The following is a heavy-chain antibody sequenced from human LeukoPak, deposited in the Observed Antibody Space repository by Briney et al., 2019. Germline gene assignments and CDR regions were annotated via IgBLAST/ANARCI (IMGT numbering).Heavy chain of an antibody. V-gene: IGHV3-21*01. CDR1: GCTFSSYS. CDR2: ICSSSSYI. D-gene: IGHD6-13*01. Sequence: GGSLRLSCAASGCTFSSYSMNWVRQAPGKGLEWVSSICSSSSYIYYADSVKGRFTISRDNAKNSLYLQMNSLRAEDTAVYYCARARTPAAPFDYWGQGTLVTVSS. J-gene: IGHJ4*02. CDR3: ARARTPAAPFDY.